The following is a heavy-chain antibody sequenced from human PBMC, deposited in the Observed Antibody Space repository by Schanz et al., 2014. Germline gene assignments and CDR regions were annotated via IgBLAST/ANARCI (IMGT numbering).Heavy chain of an antibody. CDR2: INWNGGST. CDR1: GFGFDDYA. J-gene: IGHJ6*02. D-gene: IGHD2-2*01. Sequence: EVQLVESGGGVVRPGGSLRLSCAASGFGFDDYAMSWVRQAPGKGLEWVSGINWNGGSTGYADSVKGRFTISRDNAKNSLYLQMNSLRVDDTAVYYCASSRTRYCSSTSCVPGAFDCWGQGTTVTVSS. CDR3: ASSRTRYCSSTSCVPGAFDC. V-gene: IGHV3-20*04.